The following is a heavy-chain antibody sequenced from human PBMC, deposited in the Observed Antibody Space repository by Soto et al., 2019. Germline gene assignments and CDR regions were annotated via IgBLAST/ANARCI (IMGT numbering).Heavy chain of an antibody. CDR1: GFSLSTSEVG. Sequence: QITLKESGPTLVKPTQTLTLTCTFSGFSLSTSEVGVGWIRQPPGKALEWLAVIYWDDDKRYSPSLKSRLTNTKDTSKNQVVLTMTNMDPVDTATYYCAHSGIAVAGRVTALDPWGQGSLVTVSS. D-gene: IGHD6-19*01. CDR3: AHSGIAVAGRVTALDP. CDR2: IYWDDDK. V-gene: IGHV2-5*02. J-gene: IGHJ5*02.